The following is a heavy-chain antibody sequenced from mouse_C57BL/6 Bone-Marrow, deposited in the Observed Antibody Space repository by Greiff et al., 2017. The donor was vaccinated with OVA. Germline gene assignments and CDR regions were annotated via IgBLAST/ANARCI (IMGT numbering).Heavy chain of an antibody. CDR2: ISDGGSYT. CDR1: GFTFSSYA. CDR3: ARASYCGVDY. Sequence: DVHLVESGGGLVKPGGSLKLSCAASGFTFSSYAMSWVRQTPEKRLEWVATISDGGSYTYYPENGKGRFTISRDKAKNNLYLQMSHLKSEDTAMYYCARASYCGVDYWGQGTTLTVSS. D-gene: IGHD2-12*01. V-gene: IGHV5-4*01. J-gene: IGHJ2*01.